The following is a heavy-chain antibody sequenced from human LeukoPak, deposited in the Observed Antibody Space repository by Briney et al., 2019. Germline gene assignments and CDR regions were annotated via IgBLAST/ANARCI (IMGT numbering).Heavy chain of an antibody. D-gene: IGHD3-22*01. CDR1: GFTFSNAW. J-gene: IGHJ4*02. Sequence: PGGSLRLSCAASGFTFSNAWMNWVRQAPGKGLEWVGRIKSKTDGGTTGYAAPVKGRFTISRDDSKNTLYLQMNSLKTEDTAVYYCTTYYYDSSGYYSENYWGQGTLVTVSS. V-gene: IGHV3-15*07. CDR2: IKSKTDGGTT. CDR3: TTYYYDSSGYYSENY.